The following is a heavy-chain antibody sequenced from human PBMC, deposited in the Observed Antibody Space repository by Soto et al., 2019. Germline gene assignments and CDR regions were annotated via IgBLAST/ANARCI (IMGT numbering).Heavy chain of an antibody. CDR1: GYTFTSYG. CDR2: ISAYNGNT. D-gene: IGHD6-6*01. Sequence: ASVKVSCKASGYTFTSYGISWVRQAPGQGLEWMGWISAYNGNTNYAQKLQGRVTMTTDTSTSTAYMELRSLRSDDTAVYYCARGSARQYYYYYSGMDVWGQGTTVTVSS. V-gene: IGHV1-18*04. J-gene: IGHJ6*02. CDR3: ARGSARQYYYYYSGMDV.